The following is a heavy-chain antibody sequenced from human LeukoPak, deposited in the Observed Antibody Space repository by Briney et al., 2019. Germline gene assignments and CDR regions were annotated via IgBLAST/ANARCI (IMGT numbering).Heavy chain of an antibody. J-gene: IGHJ4*02. CDR2: INPSGGST. V-gene: IGHV1-46*01. Sequence: ASVKVSCKASGYTFTSYYMHWVRQAPGQGLEWMGIINPSGGSTSYAQKFQGRVTMTRDTSTSTAYMELRSLRSDDTAVYYCAREWVIAVAVYFDYWGQGTLVTVSS. CDR1: GYTFTSYY. D-gene: IGHD6-13*01. CDR3: AREWVIAVAVYFDY.